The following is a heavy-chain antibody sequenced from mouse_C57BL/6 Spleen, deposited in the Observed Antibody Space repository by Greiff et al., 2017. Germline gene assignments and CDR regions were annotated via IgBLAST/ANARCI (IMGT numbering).Heavy chain of an antibody. D-gene: IGHD4-1*01. Sequence: EVQLQESGPGLVKPSPSLSLTCSVTGYSITSGYYWYWIRQFPGNKLEWMGYISYDGSNNYNPSLKNRISITRDTSQNQFFLKLHSVTTEDTATYYCAREGTGTGWDFDVWGTGTTVTVSS. CDR2: ISYDGSN. CDR3: AREGTGTGWDFDV. J-gene: IGHJ1*03. CDR1: GYSITSGYY. V-gene: IGHV3-6*01.